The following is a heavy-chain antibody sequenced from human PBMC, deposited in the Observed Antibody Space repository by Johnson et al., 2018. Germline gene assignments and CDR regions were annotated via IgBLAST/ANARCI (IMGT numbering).Heavy chain of an antibody. D-gene: IGHD4-11*01. CDR2: SDKVGGQT. V-gene: IGHV3-9*01. J-gene: IGHJ4*02. Sequence: VQLVQSGGGLVQPGRSLRLSCAASGFTFDDYAMHWVRQAPGKGLEWVSRSDKVGGQTTYADSVKGRFTVSRDNAENSVQLQMTSLRAEDTAVYYCARDRVDSTPGPFDYWGQGTLVTVSS. CDR3: ARDRVDSTPGPFDY. CDR1: GFTFDDYA.